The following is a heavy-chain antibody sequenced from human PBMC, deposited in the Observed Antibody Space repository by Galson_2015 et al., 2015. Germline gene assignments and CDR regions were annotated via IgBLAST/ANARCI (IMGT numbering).Heavy chain of an antibody. J-gene: IGHJ3*02. D-gene: IGHD7-27*01. CDR1: GYTFTSYA. V-gene: IGHV1-3*01. CDR2: INAGNGNT. CDR3: ARLHWERDDAFDI. Sequence: SVKVSCKASGYTFTSYAMHWVRQAPGQRLEWMGWINAGNGNTKYSQKFQGRVTITRDTSASTAYMELSSLRSEDTAVYYCARLHWERDDAFDIWGQGTMVTVSS.